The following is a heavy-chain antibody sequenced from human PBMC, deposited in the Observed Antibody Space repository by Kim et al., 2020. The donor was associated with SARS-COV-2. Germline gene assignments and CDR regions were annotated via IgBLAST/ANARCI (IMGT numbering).Heavy chain of an antibody. V-gene: IGHV3-30-3*01. CDR3: ARDGRIQPWSAKYYFDY. CDR2: ISYDGSNK. D-gene: IGHD5-18*01. J-gene: IGHJ4*02. Sequence: GGSLRLSCAASGFTFSSYAMHWVRQAPGKGLEWVAVISYDGSNKYYADSVKGRFTISRDNSKNTLYLQMNSLRAEDTAVYYCARDGRIQPWSAKYYFDYWGQGTLVTVSS. CDR1: GFTFSSYA.